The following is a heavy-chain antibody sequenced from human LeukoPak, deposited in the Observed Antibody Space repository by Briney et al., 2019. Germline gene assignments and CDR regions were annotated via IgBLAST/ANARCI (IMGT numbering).Heavy chain of an antibody. CDR2: ISAYNGNT. J-gene: IGHJ5*02. V-gene: IGHV1-18*01. Sequence: ASVKVSCKASGYTFTSYGISWVRQAPGQGLEWMGWISAYNGNTNYAQKLQGGVTITADESTSTAYMELSSLRSEDTAVYYCAKWIQLNWFDPWGQGTLVTVSS. D-gene: IGHD5-18*01. CDR3: AKWIQLNWFDP. CDR1: GYTFTSYG.